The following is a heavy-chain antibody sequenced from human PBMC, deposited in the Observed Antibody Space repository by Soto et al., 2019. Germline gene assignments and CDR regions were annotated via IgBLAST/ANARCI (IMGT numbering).Heavy chain of an antibody. J-gene: IGHJ4*02. Sequence: SETLSLTCTVSGGSISSSSYYWGWIRQPPGKGLEWIGSIYYSGSTYYNPSLKSRVTISVDTSKNQLSLKLSSVTAADTAVYYCARIYTRYFDYWGQGTLVTVSS. CDR1: GGSISSSSYY. CDR2: IYYSGST. V-gene: IGHV4-39*01. CDR3: ARIYTRYFDY. D-gene: IGHD4-4*01.